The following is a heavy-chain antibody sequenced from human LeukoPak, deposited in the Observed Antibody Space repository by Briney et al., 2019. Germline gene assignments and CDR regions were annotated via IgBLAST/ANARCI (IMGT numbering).Heavy chain of an antibody. CDR1: GGTFSSYA. V-gene: IGHV1-69*04. CDR3: ARDSSSGDTAMVKYFDY. CDR2: IIPILGIA. J-gene: IGHJ4*02. Sequence: GSSVKVSCKASGGTFSSYAISWVRQAPGQGLEWMGRIIPILGIANYAQKFQGRVTITADKSTSTAYMGLSSLRSEDTAVYYCARDSSSGDTAMVKYFDYWGQGTLVTVSS. D-gene: IGHD5-18*01.